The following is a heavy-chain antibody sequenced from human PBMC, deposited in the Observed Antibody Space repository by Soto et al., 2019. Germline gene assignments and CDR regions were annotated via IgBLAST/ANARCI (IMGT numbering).Heavy chain of an antibody. J-gene: IGHJ5*02. CDR3: ARGHSSSWYWSSWFDP. Sequence: QVQLVQSGAEVKKPGASVKVSCKASGYTFTSYDINWVRQATGQGLEWMGWMNPNSGNTGYAQKFQGRVTMTRNTSISTAYMELSSLRSEDTAVYYCARGHSSSWYWSSWFDPWGHGTLVTVSS. D-gene: IGHD6-13*01. V-gene: IGHV1-8*01. CDR1: GYTFTSYD. CDR2: MNPNSGNT.